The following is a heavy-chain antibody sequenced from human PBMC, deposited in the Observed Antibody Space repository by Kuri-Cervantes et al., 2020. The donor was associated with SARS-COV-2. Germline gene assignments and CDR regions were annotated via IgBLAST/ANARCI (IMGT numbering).Heavy chain of an antibody. Sequence: LRLSCAVSGGSTSSGGYSWSWIRQPPGRGLQWIGYIYHSGNTYYNPSLKSRVTISVDTSKNQFSLKLSSVTAADTAVYYCARGRGSSWRLNAFDIWGQGTMVTVSS. CDR2: IYHSGNT. CDR3: ARGRGSSWRLNAFDI. CDR1: GGSTSSGGYS. D-gene: IGHD6-13*01. V-gene: IGHV4-30-2*01. J-gene: IGHJ3*02.